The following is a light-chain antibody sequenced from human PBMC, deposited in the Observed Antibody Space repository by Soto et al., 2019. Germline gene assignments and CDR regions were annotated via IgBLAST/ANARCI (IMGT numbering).Light chain of an antibody. CDR1: QSVGSSY. CDR2: DVS. J-gene: IGKJ3*01. V-gene: IGKV3-20*01. CDR3: QQYVSSPFT. Sequence: EIVLTQSPGTLSLSPGERATLSCRASQSVGSSYLAWYQQKPGQAPRLLIYDVSGRATGIPDRFSGSGSGTDFTLTISRLEPEDCAVYYCQQYVSSPFTFGPGTKVDIK.